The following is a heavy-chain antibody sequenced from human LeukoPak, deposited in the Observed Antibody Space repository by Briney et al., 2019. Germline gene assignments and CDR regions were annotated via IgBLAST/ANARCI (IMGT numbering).Heavy chain of an antibody. J-gene: IGHJ5*02. Sequence: ASVKVSCKASGYTFTSLHWVRQAPGQGLEWMGLINPTGGSTGYAQKFQGRVTMTRDMSTSTDYMELSSLRSEDTAIYYCARDNSVGDNAWWFDPWGQGTLATVSS. V-gene: IGHV1-46*01. D-gene: IGHD1-26*01. CDR2: INPTGGST. CDR3: ARDNSVGDNAWWFDP. CDR1: GYTFTS.